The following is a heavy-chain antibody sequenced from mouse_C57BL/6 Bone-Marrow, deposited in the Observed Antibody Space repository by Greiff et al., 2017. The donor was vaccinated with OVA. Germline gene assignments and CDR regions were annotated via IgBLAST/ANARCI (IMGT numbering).Heavy chain of an antibody. CDR3: AREGPIYYGSSYGAMDY. CDR2: ISDGGSYT. Sequence: EVKLVESGGGLVKPGGSLKLSCAASGFTFSSYAMSWVRQTPEKRLEWVATISDGGSYTYYPDNVKGRFTISRDNAKNNWYLQMSQLKSEDTAMYYCAREGPIYYGSSYGAMDYWGKGTSVTVSS. CDR1: GFTFSSYA. D-gene: IGHD1-1*01. V-gene: IGHV5-4*01. J-gene: IGHJ4*01.